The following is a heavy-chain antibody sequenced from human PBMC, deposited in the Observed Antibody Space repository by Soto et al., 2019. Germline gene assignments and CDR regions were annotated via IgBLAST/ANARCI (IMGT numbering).Heavy chain of an antibody. Sequence: GGSLRLSCAASGFTFSSYAMSWVRQAPGKGLEWVSAISGSGGSTYYADSVKGRFTISRDNSKNTLYLQMNSLRAEDTAVYYCAKDLDDYGDYVGLFDYWGQGTLVTVSS. V-gene: IGHV3-23*01. CDR2: ISGSGGST. D-gene: IGHD4-17*01. CDR1: GFTFSSYA. J-gene: IGHJ4*02. CDR3: AKDLDDYGDYVGLFDY.